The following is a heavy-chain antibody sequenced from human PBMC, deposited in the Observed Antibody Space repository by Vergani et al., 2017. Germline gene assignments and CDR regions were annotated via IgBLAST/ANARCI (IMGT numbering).Heavy chain of an antibody. CDR3: ARQRPKYCTNGVCNSGWFDP. Sequence: EVQLLESGGGLVQPGGSLRLSCAASGFTFSSYAMSWVRQAPGKGLEWVSAISGSGGSTYYADSVKGRFTISRDNSKNTLYLQMNSLRAEDTAVYYCARQRPKYCTNGVCNSGWFDPWGQGTLVTVSS. V-gene: IGHV3-23*01. CDR2: ISGSGGST. CDR1: GFTFSSYA. J-gene: IGHJ5*02. D-gene: IGHD2-8*01.